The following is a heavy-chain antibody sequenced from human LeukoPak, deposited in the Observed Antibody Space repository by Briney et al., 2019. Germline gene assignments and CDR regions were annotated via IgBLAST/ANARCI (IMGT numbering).Heavy chain of an antibody. J-gene: IGHJ4*02. CDR2: ISAYNGNT. CDR3: ARVRIEQQPYDY. D-gene: IGHD6-13*01. Sequence: VASVKVSCKASGYTFSSYGISWVRQAPGQGLEWMGWISAYNGNTNYAQKLQGRLTMTTDTSTSTAYMELRSLRSDDTAVYYCARVRIEQQPYDYWGQGTLVTVSS. V-gene: IGHV1-18*01. CDR1: GYTFSSYG.